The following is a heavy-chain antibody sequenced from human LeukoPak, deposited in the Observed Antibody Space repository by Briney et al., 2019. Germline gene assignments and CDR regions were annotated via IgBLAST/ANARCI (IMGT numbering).Heavy chain of an antibody. V-gene: IGHV3-23*01. D-gene: IGHD3-10*01. CDR1: GFTFSSYG. Sequence: GGSLRLSCAASGFTFSSYGMSWVRQAPGKGLEWVSAIGGSGGSTYYADSVEARFNISRDNSKNTVYVQMNSLRAGDTAVYYCAKGHYYGSGSLDYWGQGTLVTASS. J-gene: IGHJ4*02. CDR2: IGGSGGST. CDR3: AKGHYYGSGSLDY.